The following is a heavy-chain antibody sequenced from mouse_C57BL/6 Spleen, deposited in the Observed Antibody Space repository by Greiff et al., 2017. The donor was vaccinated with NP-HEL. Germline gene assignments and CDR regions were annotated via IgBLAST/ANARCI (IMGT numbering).Heavy chain of an antibody. CDR1: GYAFSSYW. CDR3: ARSRAWVVESSPDY. Sequence: QVHVKQSGAELVKPGASVKISCKASGYAFSSYWMNWVKQRPGKGLEWIGQIYPGDGDTNYNGKFKGKATLTADKSSSTAYMQLSSLTSEDSAVYFCARSRAWVVESSPDYWGQGTTLTVSS. D-gene: IGHD1-1*01. CDR2: IYPGDGDT. V-gene: IGHV1-80*01. J-gene: IGHJ2*01.